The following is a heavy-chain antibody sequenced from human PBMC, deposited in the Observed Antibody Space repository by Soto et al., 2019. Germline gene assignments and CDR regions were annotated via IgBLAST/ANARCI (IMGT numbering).Heavy chain of an antibody. Sequence: VQLVESGGGLVQPGRSLRLSCAASGFTFDDYAMHWVRQAPGKGLEWVSGISWNSGSIGYADSVKGRFTISRDNAKNSLYLQMNSLRAEDTALYYCAKGRSSSSWYENWFDPWGQGTLVTVSS. D-gene: IGHD6-13*01. CDR3: AKGRSSSSWYENWFDP. CDR1: GFTFDDYA. V-gene: IGHV3-9*01. CDR2: ISWNSGSI. J-gene: IGHJ5*02.